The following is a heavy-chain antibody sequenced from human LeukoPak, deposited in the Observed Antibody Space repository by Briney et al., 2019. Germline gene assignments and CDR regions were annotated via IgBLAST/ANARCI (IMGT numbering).Heavy chain of an antibody. CDR2: FDPEDGET. CDR1: GYTLTELS. Sequence: ASVKVSCKVSGYTLTELSMHWVRQAPGKGLEWMGGFDPEDGETIYAQKFQGRVTITADESTSTAYMELSSLRSEDTAVYYCARALPDGYNPTTSCFGYWGQGTLVTVSS. CDR3: ARALPDGYNPTTSCFGY. V-gene: IGHV1-24*01. J-gene: IGHJ4*02. D-gene: IGHD5-24*01.